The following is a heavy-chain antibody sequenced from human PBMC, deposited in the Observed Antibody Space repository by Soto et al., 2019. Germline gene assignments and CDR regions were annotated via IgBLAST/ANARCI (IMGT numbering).Heavy chain of an antibody. CDR2: IGTAGDT. J-gene: IGHJ3*02. CDR3: AGVSSATDAFDI. Sequence: GGSLRLSCAASGFTFSSYDMHWVRQATGKGLEWVSAIGTAGDTYYPGSVKGRFTISRENAKNSLYLQMNSLRAGDTAVYYCAGVSSATDAFDIWGQGTMVTVSS. V-gene: IGHV3-13*01. CDR1: GFTFSSYD.